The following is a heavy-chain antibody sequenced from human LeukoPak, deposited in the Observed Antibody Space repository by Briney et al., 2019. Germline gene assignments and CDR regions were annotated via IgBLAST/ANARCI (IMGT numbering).Heavy chain of an antibody. V-gene: IGHV3-23*01. J-gene: IGHJ6*02. CDR2: ISGSGGNT. CDR3: AKVPYSDYGSGRPPFMDV. D-gene: IGHD3-10*01. Sequence: GGSLRLSCAASGFTFSSYAMSWVRQAPGKGLEWVSAISGSGGNTYYADSVKGRFTISRDNSENTLYLQMNNLRAEDTAIHYCAKVPYSDYGSGRPPFMDVWGQGTTVAVSS. CDR1: GFTFSSYA.